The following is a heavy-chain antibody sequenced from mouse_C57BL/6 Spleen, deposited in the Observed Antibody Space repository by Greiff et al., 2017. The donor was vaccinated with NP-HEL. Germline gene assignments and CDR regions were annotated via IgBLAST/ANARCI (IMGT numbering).Heavy chain of an antibody. V-gene: IGHV1-52*01. D-gene: IGHD1-1*01. CDR1: GYTFTSYW. CDR2: IDPSDSET. J-gene: IGHJ1*03. CDR3: ASLYYGSSYEYFDV. Sequence: QVQLQQPGAELVRPGSSVKLSCKASGYTFTSYWMHWVKQRPIQGLEWIGNIDPSDSETHYNQKFKDKATLTVDKSSSTAYMQLSSLTSEDSAVYYCASLYYGSSYEYFDVWGTGTTVTVSS.